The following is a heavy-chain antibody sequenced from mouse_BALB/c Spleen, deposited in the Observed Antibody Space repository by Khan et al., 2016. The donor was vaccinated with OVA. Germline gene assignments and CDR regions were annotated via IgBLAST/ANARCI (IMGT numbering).Heavy chain of an antibody. V-gene: IGHV3-2*02. D-gene: IGHD1-1*01. J-gene: IGHJ2*01. CDR3: ARVYGGDFDY. CDR2: ISYSGNT. Sequence: VQLKESGPGLVKPSQSLSLTCTVTGYSITSDYVRNWIRQFPGNKLEWMGFISYSGNTNYNPSLKSRASITRDTSKNQFFLHLNFVTTEDTATYYGARVYGGDFDYWGQGTTLTVSS. CDR1: GYSITSDYV.